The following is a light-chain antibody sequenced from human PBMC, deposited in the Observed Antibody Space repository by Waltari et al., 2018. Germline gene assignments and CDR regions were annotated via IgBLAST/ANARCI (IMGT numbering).Light chain of an antibody. CDR1: SVLYSSDNKNY. CDR2: WAS. Sequence: SVLYSSDNKNYLAWYQQKPGQPPKVPIYWASTRESGVPDRFSGSGSGTDFTLSISSLQAEDVAVYYCQQYYSTPWTFGQGTKVEIK. CDR3: QQYYSTPWT. V-gene: IGKV4-1*01. J-gene: IGKJ1*01.